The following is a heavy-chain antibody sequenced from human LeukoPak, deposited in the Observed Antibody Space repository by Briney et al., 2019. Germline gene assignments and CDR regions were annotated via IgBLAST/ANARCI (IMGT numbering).Heavy chain of an antibody. Sequence: ASVKVSCKASGGTFSSYAISWVRQAPGQGLEWMGRINPNSGGTNYAQKFQGRVTMTRDTSINTAYMEVSRLRSDDTAIYYCARDLGRDGYNYYSWGQGTLVTVSS. V-gene: IGHV1-2*06. CDR1: GGTFSSYA. CDR2: INPNSGGT. D-gene: IGHD5-24*01. J-gene: IGHJ4*02. CDR3: ARDLGRDGYNYYS.